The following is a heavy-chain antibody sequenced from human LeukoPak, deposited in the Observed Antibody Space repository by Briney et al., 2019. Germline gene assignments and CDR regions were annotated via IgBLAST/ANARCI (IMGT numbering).Heavy chain of an antibody. CDR1: GFTFSNAW. Sequence: KAGGSLRLSCAASGFTFSNAWMSWVRRAPGKGLEWVGRVKSKTNGGTTGYAAPVKGRFAISRDDSKNTYLQMNSLKSEDTAVYYCTAGIGRSDFDYWGQGTLVTVSS. J-gene: IGHJ4*02. D-gene: IGHD6-13*01. V-gene: IGHV3-15*01. CDR3: TAGIGRSDFDY. CDR2: VKSKTNGGTT.